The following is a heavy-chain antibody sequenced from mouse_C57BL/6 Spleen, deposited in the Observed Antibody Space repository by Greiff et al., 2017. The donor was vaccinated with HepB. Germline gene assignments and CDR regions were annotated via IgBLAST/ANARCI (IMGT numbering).Heavy chain of an antibody. CDR1: GFNIKDDY. Sequence: EVKLQESGAELVRPGASVKLSCTASGFNIKDDYMHWVKQRPEQGLEWIGWIDPENGDTEYASKFQGKATITADTSSNTAYLQLSSLTSEDTAVYYCLFITTVVAPCDYWGQGTTLTVSS. CDR2: IDPENGDT. D-gene: IGHD1-1*01. J-gene: IGHJ2*01. V-gene: IGHV14-4*01. CDR3: LFITTVVAPCDY.